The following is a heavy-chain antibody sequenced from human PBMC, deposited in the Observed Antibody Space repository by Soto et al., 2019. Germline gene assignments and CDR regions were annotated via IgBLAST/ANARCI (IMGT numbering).Heavy chain of an antibody. V-gene: IGHV5-51*01. CDR1: GYSFTSYW. J-gene: IGHJ6*02. Sequence: LGASLKISCKGSGYSFTSYWIGWVRQMPGKGPEWMGIIYPGDSDTRYSPSFQGQVTISADKSISTAYLQWSSLKASDTAMYYCARPTYYYDSSGPRYYGMDVWGQGTTVTVSS. CDR3: ARPTYYYDSSGPRYYGMDV. D-gene: IGHD3-22*01. CDR2: IYPGDSDT.